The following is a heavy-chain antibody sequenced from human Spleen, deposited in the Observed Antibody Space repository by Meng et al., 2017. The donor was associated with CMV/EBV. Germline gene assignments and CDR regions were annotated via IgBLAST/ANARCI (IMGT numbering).Heavy chain of an antibody. D-gene: IGHD2-2*01. V-gene: IGHV3-30*03. Sequence: GGSLRLSCAASESTFSSYGMHWVRQAPGKGLEWVALISFDGTNKYYADSVKGRFTISRDNSKDTLYLQMNSLRTDDTAIYYCARGRSSNYFDFWGQGTLVTVSS. CDR2: ISFDGTNK. CDR3: ARGRSSNYFDF. J-gene: IGHJ4*02. CDR1: ESTFSSYG.